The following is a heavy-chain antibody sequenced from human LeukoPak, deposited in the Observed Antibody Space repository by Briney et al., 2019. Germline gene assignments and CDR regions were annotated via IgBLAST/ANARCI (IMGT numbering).Heavy chain of an antibody. CDR1: GYTFTSYY. D-gene: IGHD2-15*01. Sequence: ASVKVSCKAPGYTFTSYYVHWVRQAPGQGLEWMGIINPSGGNTNYAQEFQGRVTMTRDMSSSTVYMELSSLRSEGTAVYYCARGRSGGSPHDGFDIWGQGTMVTVSS. J-gene: IGHJ3*02. V-gene: IGHV1-46*01. CDR3: ARGRSGGSPHDGFDI. CDR2: INPSGGNT.